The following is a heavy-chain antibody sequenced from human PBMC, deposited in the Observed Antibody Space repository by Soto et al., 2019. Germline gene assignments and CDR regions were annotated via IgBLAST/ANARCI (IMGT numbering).Heavy chain of an antibody. D-gene: IGHD3-3*01. V-gene: IGHV1-18*04. J-gene: IGHJ6*02. Sequence: ASVKVACKASGYTFTSYGISWVLQAPRRGLERMGWISAYNGNTNYAQKLQGRVTMTTDKSTSTAYMELRRLRSDATAVYYCARDGHDLWRGYHKDYYGKDVWGQGTGVTVSS. CDR1: GYTFTSYG. CDR3: ARDGHDLWRGYHKDYYGKDV. CDR2: ISAYNGNT.